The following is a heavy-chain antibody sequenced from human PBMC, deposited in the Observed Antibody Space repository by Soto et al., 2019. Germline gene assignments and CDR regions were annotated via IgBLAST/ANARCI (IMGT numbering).Heavy chain of an antibody. V-gene: IGHV3-74*01. CDR3: LRDYGEAVSSIAFDI. Sequence: PGGSLRLSCAASGFTFSSFWMHWVRQAPGKGLVWISRINSDGSGASYADFVEGRFTISRDNAKNTVYFQMNSLREEDTAVYYCLRDYGEAVSSIAFDIWGQGTTVTVSS. CDR2: INSDGSGA. CDR1: GFTFSSFW. J-gene: IGHJ3*02. D-gene: IGHD3-10*01.